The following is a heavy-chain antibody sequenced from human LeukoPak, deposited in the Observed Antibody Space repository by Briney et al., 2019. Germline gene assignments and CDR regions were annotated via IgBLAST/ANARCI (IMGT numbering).Heavy chain of an antibody. J-gene: IGHJ4*02. CDR1: GFTFSTHW. V-gene: IGHV3-7*05. CDR3: ARDWGAAGLWDY. CDR2: INQDGGER. D-gene: IGHD6-13*01. Sequence: GGSLRLSCVASGFTFSTHWMSWVRQAPGKGLEWVANINQDGGERYYVDSVKGRFTISRDNAKNSLYLQMNSLRAEDTAIYYCARDWGAAGLWDYWGQGTLVTVSS.